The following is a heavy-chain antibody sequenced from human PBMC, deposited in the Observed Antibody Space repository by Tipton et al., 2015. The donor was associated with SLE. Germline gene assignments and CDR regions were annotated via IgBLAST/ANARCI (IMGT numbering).Heavy chain of an antibody. V-gene: IGHV3-53*04. CDR3: ARDRVGGAAAGPVYYFDY. J-gene: IGHJ4*02. CDR1: GFTVSSNY. D-gene: IGHD6-13*01. Sequence: QLVQSGGGLVQPGGTLRLSCAASGFTVSSNYMSWVRQAPGKGLEWVSVIYSGGSTYYADSVKGRFTISRDNSKNTLYLQMNSLRADDTAVYYCARDRVGGAAAGPVYYFDYWGQGTLVTVSS. CDR2: IYSGGST.